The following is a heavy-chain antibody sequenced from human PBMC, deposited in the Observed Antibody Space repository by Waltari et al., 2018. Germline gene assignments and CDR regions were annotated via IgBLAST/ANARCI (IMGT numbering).Heavy chain of an antibody. CDR3: AREGYYDILTGYYSHDAFDI. Sequence: EVQLVESGGGLVQPGGSLRLSCAASGFTFSSYWMSWFRQAPGKGLGWVANIKQDGSEKYYVDSVKGRFTISRDNAKNSLYLQMNSLRAEDTAVYYCAREGYYDILTGYYSHDAFDIWGQGTMVTVSS. D-gene: IGHD3-9*01. J-gene: IGHJ3*02. CDR1: GFTFSSYW. V-gene: IGHV3-7*01. CDR2: IKQDGSEK.